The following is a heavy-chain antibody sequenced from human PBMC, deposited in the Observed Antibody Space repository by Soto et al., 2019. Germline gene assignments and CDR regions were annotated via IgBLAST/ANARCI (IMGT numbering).Heavy chain of an antibody. Sequence: PSETLSLTCAVYGGSFSGYYWSWIRQPPGKGLEWIGEINHSGSTNYNPSLTSRVTISVDTSKNQFSLKLSSVTAADTAVYYCARGRRYFDSSITPGGGLGMDVWGQGTTVTVSS. J-gene: IGHJ6*02. CDR3: ARGRRYFDSSITPGGGLGMDV. V-gene: IGHV4-34*01. CDR1: GGSFSGYY. D-gene: IGHD3-9*01. CDR2: INHSGST.